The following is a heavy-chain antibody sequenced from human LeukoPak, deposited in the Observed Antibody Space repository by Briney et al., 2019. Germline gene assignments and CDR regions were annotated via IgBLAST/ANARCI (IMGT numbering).Heavy chain of an antibody. D-gene: IGHD6-13*01. Sequence: PSETLSLTCTVSGGSISSGGYSWSWIRQHPGKGLEWIGYIYYSGSTYYNPSLKSRVTISVDTSKNQFSLKLSSVTAADTAVYYCARDHRPGIKNYYYYGMDVWGQGTTVTVSS. CDR2: IYYSGST. J-gene: IGHJ6*02. CDR1: GGSISSGGYS. CDR3: ARDHRPGIKNYYYYGMDV. V-gene: IGHV4-31*03.